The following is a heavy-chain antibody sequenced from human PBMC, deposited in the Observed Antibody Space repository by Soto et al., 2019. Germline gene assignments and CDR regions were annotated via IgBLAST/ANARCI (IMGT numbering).Heavy chain of an antibody. CDR2: VTNTGDT. CDR3: TRDLFSYDYIGILWFEP. V-gene: IGHV3-13*01. CDR1: VFIFSTYD. D-gene: IGHD3-16*01. J-gene: IGHJ5*02. Sequence: PGGSLRLSCAASVFIFSTYDMNWVRQVTGQGLEWVSTVTNTGDTHYSDSVKGRFTISRENANNSVYLQMNSLKAGDTAVYYCTRDLFSYDYIGILWFEPWGRGTLVTVSS.